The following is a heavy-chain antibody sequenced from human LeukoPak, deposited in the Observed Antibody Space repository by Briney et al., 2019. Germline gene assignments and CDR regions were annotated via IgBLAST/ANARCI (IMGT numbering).Heavy chain of an antibody. J-gene: IGHJ3*01. CDR2: IYPGDSDT. CDR3: ARQIHAVTTGGAFDL. D-gene: IGHD4-17*01. Sequence: GESLKISCKGSGYSFISYWIAWVRQMPGRGLEWMGIIYPGDSDTRYSPSFQGRVTISADKSISTAYLQWSSLKASDTAMYYCARQIHAVTTGGAFDLWGQGTVVTVSS. CDR1: GYSFISYW. V-gene: IGHV5-51*01.